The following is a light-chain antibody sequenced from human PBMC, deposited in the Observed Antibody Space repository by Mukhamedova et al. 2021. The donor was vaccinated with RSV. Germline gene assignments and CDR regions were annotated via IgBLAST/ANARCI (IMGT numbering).Light chain of an antibody. J-gene: IGKJ1*01. V-gene: IGKV1-5*03. Sequence: PREAPKLLIYKASSLQRGVPSRFSGRGSGTEFTLTISSLQPDDFATYYCQHYHGSSGTFGQGTKVEIK. CDR2: KAS. CDR3: QHYHGSSGT.